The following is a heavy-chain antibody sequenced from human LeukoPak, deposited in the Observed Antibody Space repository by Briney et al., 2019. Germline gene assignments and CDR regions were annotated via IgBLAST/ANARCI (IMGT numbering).Heavy chain of an antibody. CDR1: GGSFSGDY. CDR2: INHSGST. Sequence: SETLSLTCAVYGGSFSGDYWSWIRQPPGKGLEWIGEINHSGSTNYNPSLKSRVTISVDTSKNQFSLKLSSVTAADTAVYYCARRYCSSTSCYRSGYYYYMDVWGKGTTVTVSS. CDR3: ARRYCSSTSCYRSGYYYYMDV. D-gene: IGHD2-2*02. J-gene: IGHJ6*03. V-gene: IGHV4-34*01.